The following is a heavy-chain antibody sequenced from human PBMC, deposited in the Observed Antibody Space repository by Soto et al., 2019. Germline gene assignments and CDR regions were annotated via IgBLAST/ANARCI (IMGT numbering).Heavy chain of an antibody. D-gene: IGHD3-3*01. Sequence: SETLSLTCAVYGGSFSGYYWSWIRQPPGKGLEWIGEINHSGSTNYNPSLKSRVTISVDTSKNQFSLKLSSVTAADTALYYCARVGITIFGVVIFNGFDPWGQGTLVTVSS. CDR2: INHSGST. CDR3: ARVGITIFGVVIFNGFDP. CDR1: GGSFSGYY. J-gene: IGHJ5*02. V-gene: IGHV4-34*01.